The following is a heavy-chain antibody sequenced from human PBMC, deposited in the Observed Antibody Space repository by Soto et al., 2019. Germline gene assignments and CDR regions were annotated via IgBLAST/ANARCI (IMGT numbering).Heavy chain of an antibody. D-gene: IGHD6-13*01. CDR2: VYYSGST. J-gene: IGHJ5*02. CDR1: GGSISSGDYY. Sequence: SETLSLTCTVSGGSISSGDYYWSWIRQPPGKGLEWIGYVYYSGSTYYNPSLKSRVTISVDTSKNQFSLKLSSVTAADTAVYYCARESRIAAAGTDWFDPWGQGTLVTVSS. V-gene: IGHV4-30-4*02. CDR3: ARESRIAAAGTDWFDP.